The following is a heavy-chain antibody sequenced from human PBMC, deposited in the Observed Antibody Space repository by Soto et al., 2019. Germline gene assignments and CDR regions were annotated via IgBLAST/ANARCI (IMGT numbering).Heavy chain of an antibody. D-gene: IGHD2-2*01. V-gene: IGHV1-18*01. CDR3: ARDSRGYCSSTSCYDWFDP. J-gene: IGHJ5*02. Sequence: RASVKVSCKASGYTFTSYGISWVRQAPGQGLEWIGWISAYNGNTNYAQKLQGRVTMTIDTSTSTAYIELRSLRSDDTAVYYCARDSRGYCSSTSCYDWFDPWGQGTLVT. CDR1: GYTFTSYG. CDR2: ISAYNGNT.